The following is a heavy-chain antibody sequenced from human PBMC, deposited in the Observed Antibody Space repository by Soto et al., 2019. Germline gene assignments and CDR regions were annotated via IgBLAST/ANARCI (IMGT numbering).Heavy chain of an antibody. V-gene: IGHV1-2*02. D-gene: IGHD2-21*02. CDR2: INPNSGGT. CDR1: GYTFTNYY. CDR3: ARQLAYCGGDCYTEPIDY. J-gene: IGHJ4*02. Sequence: ASVKVSCKASGYTFTNYYMHWVRQAPGQGLEWMGWINPNSGGTKYAQKFQGRVTMTRDTSISTAYMDLSRLRSDDTAVYYCARQLAYCGGDCYTEPIDYWGQGTLVTSPQ.